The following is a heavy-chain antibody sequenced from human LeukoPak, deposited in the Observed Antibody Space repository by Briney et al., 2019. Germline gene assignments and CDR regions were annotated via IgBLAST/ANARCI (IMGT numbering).Heavy chain of an antibody. CDR3: AKELRYYYDSSGYYTDYFDY. CDR1: GFTFSSYG. V-gene: IGHV3-30*02. Sequence: GGSLRLSCAASGFTFSSYGMHWVRQAPGKGLEWVAFIRFDGSNKYYADSVKSRFTISRDNSKNTLYLQMNSLRAEDTAVYYCAKELRYYYDSSGYYTDYFDYWGQGTLVTVSS. CDR2: IRFDGSNK. D-gene: IGHD3-22*01. J-gene: IGHJ4*02.